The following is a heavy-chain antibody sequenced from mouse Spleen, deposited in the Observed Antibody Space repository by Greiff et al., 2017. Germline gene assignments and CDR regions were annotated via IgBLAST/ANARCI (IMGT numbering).Heavy chain of an antibody. CDR3: ARCLYYGSSYELGH. CDR1: GYSFTSYY. CDR2: IYPGSGNT. J-gene: IGHJ2*01. V-gene: IGHV1-66*01. Sequence: LVESGPELVKPGASVKISCKASGYSFTSYYIHWVKQRPGQGLEWIGWIYPGSGNTKYNEKFKGKATLTADTSSSTAYMQLSSLTSEDSAVYYCARCLYYGSSYELGHWGQGTTLTVSS. D-gene: IGHD1-1*01.